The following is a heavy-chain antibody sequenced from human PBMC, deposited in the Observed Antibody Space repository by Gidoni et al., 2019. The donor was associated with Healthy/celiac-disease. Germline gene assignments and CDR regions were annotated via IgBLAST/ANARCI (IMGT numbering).Heavy chain of an antibody. J-gene: IGHJ3*02. CDR3: ATQIVGAPNTRGHDAFDI. V-gene: IGHV1-69-2*01. Sequence: EVQLVQSGAEVKKPGATVKISCKVSGYTFTDYYMHWVQQAPGKGLEWMGLVDPEDGETIYAEKFQGRVTITADTSTDTAYMELSSLRSEDTAVYYCATQIVGAPNTRGHDAFDIWGQGTMVTVSS. D-gene: IGHD1-26*01. CDR1: GYTFTDYY. CDR2: VDPEDGET.